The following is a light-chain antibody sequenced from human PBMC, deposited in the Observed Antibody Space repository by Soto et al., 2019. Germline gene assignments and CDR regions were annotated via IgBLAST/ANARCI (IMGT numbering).Light chain of an antibody. V-gene: IGKV1-33*01. CDR2: DAS. J-gene: IGKJ4*01. CDR1: QDINNY. Sequence: DIQMTQSPSSLSASVGDRVTITCQASQDINNYLNWYQQKPGKAPKLLIYDASNLETGVPSRFSGSGSGTDFTFNISSLQAEDIATYYCQQYDNPPLTFGGGTKVEIK. CDR3: QQYDNPPLT.